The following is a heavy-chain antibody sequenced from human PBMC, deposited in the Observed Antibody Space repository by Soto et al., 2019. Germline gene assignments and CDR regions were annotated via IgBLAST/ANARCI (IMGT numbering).Heavy chain of an antibody. V-gene: IGHV3-48*01. D-gene: IGHD2-2*01. J-gene: IGHJ6*03. CDR1: GFTFSSYS. CDR2: ISSSSSTI. CDR3: ARGCSSTSFPPGYYYYYYYMDV. Sequence: EVQLVESGGGLVQPGGSLRLSCAASGFTFSSYSMNWVRQAPGKGLEWVSYISSSSSTIYYADSVKGRFTISRDNAKNSLYLQMNSLRAEDTAVYYCARGCSSTSFPPGYYYYYYYMDVWGKETTVTVSS.